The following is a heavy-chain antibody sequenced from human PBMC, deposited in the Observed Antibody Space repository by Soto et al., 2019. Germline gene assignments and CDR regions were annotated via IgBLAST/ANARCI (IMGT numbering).Heavy chain of an antibody. J-gene: IGHJ6*02. CDR1: GDSVSSNSAA. CDR2: TYYRSKWYN. CDR3: ARDARDIVATFGGEGYYYYYGMDV. V-gene: IGHV6-1*01. D-gene: IGHD5-12*01. Sequence: SQTLSLTCAISGDSVSSNSAAWNWIRQSPSRGLEWLGRTYYRSKWYNDYAVSVKSRITINPDTSKNQFSLQLNSVTPEDTAVYYCARDARDIVATFGGEGYYYYYGMDVWGQGATVTVSS.